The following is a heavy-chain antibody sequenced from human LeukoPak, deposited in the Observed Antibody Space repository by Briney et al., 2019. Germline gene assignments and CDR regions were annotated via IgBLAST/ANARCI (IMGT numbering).Heavy chain of an antibody. V-gene: IGHV3-21*04. Sequence: GGSLRLSCAASGFTFSSYSMNWVRQAPGKGLEWVSSISSSSSYIYYADSVKGRFTISRDNAKNSLYLQMNSLRAEDTALYYCARDSRVTNYYYYMDVWGKGTTVTVSS. D-gene: IGHD4-17*01. CDR1: GFTFSSYS. CDR2: ISSSSSYI. J-gene: IGHJ6*03. CDR3: ARDSRVTNYYYYMDV.